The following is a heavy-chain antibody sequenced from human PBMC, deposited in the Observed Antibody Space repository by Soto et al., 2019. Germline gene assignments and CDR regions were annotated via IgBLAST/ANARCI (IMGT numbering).Heavy chain of an antibody. CDR2: INHSGGT. CDR1: GGSFSGYY. CDR3: ARGPYLGDFWSGYSKYYFDY. J-gene: IGHJ4*02. V-gene: IGHV4-34*01. Sequence: QVQLQQWGAGLLKPSETLSLTCAVYGGSFSGYYWSWIRQPPGKGLEWIGEINHSGGTNYNPSLKRRVTTSVHTSKHQFSLNLTSMTAADTAVYYCARGPYLGDFWSGYSKYYFDYWGQGTLVTVSS. D-gene: IGHD3-3*01.